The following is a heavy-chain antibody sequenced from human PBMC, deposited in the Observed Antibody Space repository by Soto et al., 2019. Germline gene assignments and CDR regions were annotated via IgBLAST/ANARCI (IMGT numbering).Heavy chain of an antibody. J-gene: IGHJ5*02. Sequence: SETLSLTCTVSGGSISSYYWSWIRQPPGKGLEWIGYIYYSGSTNYNPSLKSRVTISVDTSKNQFSLKLSSVTAADTAVYYCAREYCSSTSCYDNWFDPWGQGTLVTVSS. D-gene: IGHD2-2*01. CDR2: IYYSGST. CDR1: GGSISSYY. CDR3: AREYCSSTSCYDNWFDP. V-gene: IGHV4-59*12.